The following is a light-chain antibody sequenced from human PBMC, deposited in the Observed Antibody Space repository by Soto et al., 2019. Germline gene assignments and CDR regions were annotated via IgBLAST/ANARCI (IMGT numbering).Light chain of an antibody. CDR3: SSYTSTTL. J-gene: IGLJ2*01. CDR2: EVT. CDR1: SSDVGGYHY. Sequence: QSALTQPASVSGSPGQSITISCTGTSSDVGGYHYVSWYQQHPGKAPKLIIYEVTNRPSGVSNRFSGSKSGNTASLTISGLQAEDEADYYCSSYTSTTLFGGGTQLTVL. V-gene: IGLV2-14*01.